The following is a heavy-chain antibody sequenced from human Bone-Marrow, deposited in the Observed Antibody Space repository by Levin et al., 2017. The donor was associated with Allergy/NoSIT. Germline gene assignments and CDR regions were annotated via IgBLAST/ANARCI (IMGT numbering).Heavy chain of an antibody. CDR2: FSPSSFPP. CDR1: GYPLTELS. CDR3: TTLTVAGPNYFDC. D-gene: IGHD6-19*01. V-gene: IGHV1-24*01. Sequence: SCKVSGYPLTELSMHWVRQAPGPFLSFLFFFSPSSFPPLSAPPFQGRVTMTEDTSTDTAYMELSSLRSEDTALYYCTTLTVAGPNYFDCWGQGTLVTVSS. J-gene: IGHJ4*02.